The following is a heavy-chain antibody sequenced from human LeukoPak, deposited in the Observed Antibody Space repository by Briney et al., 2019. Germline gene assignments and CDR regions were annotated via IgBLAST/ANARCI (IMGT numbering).Heavy chain of an antibody. J-gene: IGHJ4*02. V-gene: IGHV1-69*01. Sequence: GSSVKVSCKASGGTFSSYAISWVRQAPGQGLEWMGGIIPIFGTANYAQKFQDRVTIIADESTSTAYMELSSLRSDDTAVYYCARAPKDYGDYPYYFDYWGQGTLVTVSS. D-gene: IGHD4-17*01. CDR3: ARAPKDYGDYPYYFDY. CDR1: GGTFSSYA. CDR2: IIPIFGTA.